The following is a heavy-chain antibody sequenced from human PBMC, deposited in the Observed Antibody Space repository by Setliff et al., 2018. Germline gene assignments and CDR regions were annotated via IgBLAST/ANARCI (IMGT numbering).Heavy chain of an antibody. Sequence: ASVKVSCKASGGTFKNYGISWVRQAPGQGLEWMGGIIPIFGTTNYAQKFQGRATIITDESTSTAYMELSSLRSDDTAVYYCVREGVDSRSSTDYRYYMDVWGKGTTVTV. CDR3: VREGVDSRSSTDYRYYMDV. J-gene: IGHJ6*03. CDR1: GGTFKNYG. CDR2: IIPIFGTT. V-gene: IGHV1-69*05. D-gene: IGHD3-22*01.